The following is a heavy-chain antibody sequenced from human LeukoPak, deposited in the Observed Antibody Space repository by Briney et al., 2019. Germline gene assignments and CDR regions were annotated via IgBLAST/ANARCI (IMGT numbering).Heavy chain of an antibody. CDR2: INPSGGST. V-gene: IGHV1-46*01. CDR1: GYTFTSYY. D-gene: IGHD1-26*01. Sequence: ASVKVSCKASGYTFTSYYIHWVRQAPGQGLEWMGLINPSGGSTNYAQKFQGRVTMTRDTSTSTVYMELSSLRPEDTAVYYCARENSGSYYQFDCWGQGTLVTVSS. CDR3: ARENSGSYYQFDC. J-gene: IGHJ4*02.